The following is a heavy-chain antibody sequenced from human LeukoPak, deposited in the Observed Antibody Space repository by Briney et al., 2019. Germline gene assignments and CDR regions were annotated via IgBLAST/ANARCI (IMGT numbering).Heavy chain of an antibody. CDR1: GGSFSGYF. D-gene: IGHD4-23*01. V-gene: IGHV4-34*01. Sequence: ETSETLSLTCAVYGGSFSGYFWNWLRQPPGKGLEWIGEINHSGSTNYNPSLKSRVTISVDTSKNQFSLKLSSVTAADTAVYYCARGLGDDYGGNRFDYWGQGTLVTVSS. CDR2: INHSGST. CDR3: ARGLGDDYGGNRFDY. J-gene: IGHJ4*02.